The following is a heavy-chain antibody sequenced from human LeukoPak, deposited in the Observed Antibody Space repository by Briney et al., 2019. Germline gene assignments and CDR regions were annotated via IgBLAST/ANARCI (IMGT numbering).Heavy chain of an antibody. D-gene: IGHD3-10*01. Sequence: GGSLRLSCAASGFTVSSAYMTWVRQASGKGLEWVSVIYIGGSTYYADSVKGRFTISRDNSRNTLYLQMNSLRTENTAVYYCARGGYGSSTYYNNFDFWGQGTLVTVSS. CDR3: ARGGYGSSTYYNNFDF. V-gene: IGHV3-53*01. CDR2: IYIGGST. CDR1: GFTVSSAY. J-gene: IGHJ4*02.